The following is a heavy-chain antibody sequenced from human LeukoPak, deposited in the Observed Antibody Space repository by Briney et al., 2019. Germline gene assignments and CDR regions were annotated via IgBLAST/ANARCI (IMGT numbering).Heavy chain of an antibody. Sequence: ASVKVSCKASGYTFTSYDINWVRQATGQGLEWMGWMNPNSGNTNYAQKFQGRVTMTRDTSISTAYMELSRLRSDDTAVSYCAREVIGGYSYGSDYWGQGTLVTVSS. J-gene: IGHJ4*02. D-gene: IGHD5-18*01. V-gene: IGHV1-8*01. CDR3: AREVIGGYSYGSDY. CDR2: MNPNSGNT. CDR1: GYTFTSYD.